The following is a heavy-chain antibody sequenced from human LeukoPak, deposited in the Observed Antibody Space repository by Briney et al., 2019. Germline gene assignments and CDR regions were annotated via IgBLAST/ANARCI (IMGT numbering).Heavy chain of an antibody. D-gene: IGHD4-11*01. J-gene: IGHJ6*02. CDR3: ARRQTTTSYYYGMDV. V-gene: IGHV4-39*01. CDR1: GGSISSSSYY. Sequence: SETLSLTCTVSGGSISSSSYYWGWIRQPPGKGLEWIGGIYYSGSTYYNPSLKSRVTISVDTSKNQFSLKLSSVTAADTAVYYCARRQTTTSYYYGMDVWGQGTTVTVSS. CDR2: IYYSGST.